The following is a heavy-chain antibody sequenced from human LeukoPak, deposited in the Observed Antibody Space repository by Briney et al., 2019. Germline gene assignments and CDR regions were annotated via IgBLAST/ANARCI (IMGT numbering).Heavy chain of an antibody. CDR2: IYTSANT. J-gene: IGHJ3*02. V-gene: IGHV4-4*07. Sequence: PSETLSLTCTVSGASISSYYWSWIRQPAGKGLEWIGRIYTSANTNYSPSSKSRATISIDRSKNQFSLNLPSVTAADTAVYYCARDRIWNDAGHDPFDIWGQGTMVTVSS. D-gene: IGHD1-1*01. CDR3: ARDRIWNDAGHDPFDI. CDR1: GASISSYY.